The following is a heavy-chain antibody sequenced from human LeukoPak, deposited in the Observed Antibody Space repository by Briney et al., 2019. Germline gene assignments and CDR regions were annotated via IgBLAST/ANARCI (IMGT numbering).Heavy chain of an antibody. CDR1: GFTFSDYW. V-gene: IGHV3-21*01. CDR3: ARDAYSSGWFDY. D-gene: IGHD6-19*01. Sequence: PGGSLRLSCAASGFTFSDYWMSWMRQAPGKGLEWVSSISSSSSYIYYADSVKGRFTISRDNAKNSLYLQMNSLRAEDTAVYYCARDAYSSGWFDYWGQGTLVTVSS. CDR2: ISSSSSYI. J-gene: IGHJ4*02.